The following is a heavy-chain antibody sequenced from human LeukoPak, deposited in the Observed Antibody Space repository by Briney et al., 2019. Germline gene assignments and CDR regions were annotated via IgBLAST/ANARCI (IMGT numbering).Heavy chain of an antibody. Sequence: GGSLRLSCAASGFTFSSYAMSWVHQAPGKGLEWVSAISGSGGSTYYADSVKGRFTISRDNSKNTLYLQMNSLRAEDTAVYYCAKSGPYCSSNTCNYFDYWGQGTLVTVSS. J-gene: IGHJ4*02. D-gene: IGHD2-2*01. CDR3: AKSGPYCSSNTCNYFDY. CDR1: GFTFSSYA. CDR2: ISGSGGST. V-gene: IGHV3-23*01.